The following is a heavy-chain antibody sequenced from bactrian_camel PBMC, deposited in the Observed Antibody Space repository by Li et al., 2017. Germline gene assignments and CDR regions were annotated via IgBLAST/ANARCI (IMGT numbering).Heavy chain of an antibody. V-gene: IGHV3S54*01. CDR2: INRSSENT. Sequence: HVQLVESGGGSVQAGGSLRLSCVPSGNIVSDMCMAWFRQAPGKERQGVAAINRSSENTYYIDSMKGRFTISLDHHKNNLYLQMDSLKPEDTAMYYCAASDYRRGLCDVDSLTYNYWGQGTQVTVS. D-gene: IGHD1*01. J-gene: IGHJ4*01. CDR1: GNIVSDMC. CDR3: AASDYRRGLCDVDSLTYNY.